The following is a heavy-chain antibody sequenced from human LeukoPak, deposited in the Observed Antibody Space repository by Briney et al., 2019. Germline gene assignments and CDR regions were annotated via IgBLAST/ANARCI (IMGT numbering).Heavy chain of an antibody. V-gene: IGHV4-4*07. CDR3: AGSVPAPKEFAF. J-gene: IGHJ4*02. D-gene: IGHD2-2*01. CDR2: IYTSGST. Sequence: SETLSLTCTVSGGSISSYYWSWIRQPAGKGLEWIGRIYTSGSTNYNPSLKSRVTMSVDTSKNHFSLHLNSVTAADTAVYYCAGSVPAPKEFAFWGQGALVTVSS. CDR1: GGSISSYY.